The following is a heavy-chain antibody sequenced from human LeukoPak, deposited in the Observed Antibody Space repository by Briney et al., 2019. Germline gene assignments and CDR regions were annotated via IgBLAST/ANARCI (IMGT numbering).Heavy chain of an antibody. CDR1: GFTFSSYS. Sequence: GGSLRLSCAASGFTFSSYSMNWVRQAPGKGLEWVSYISSSSSTIYYADSVKGRFTISRDNAKNSLYLQMNSLRAEDTAVYYCARDGYSSGWYLGAAFDIWGQGTMVTVSS. CDR2: ISSSSSTI. J-gene: IGHJ3*02. D-gene: IGHD6-19*01. V-gene: IGHV3-48*01. CDR3: ARDGYSSGWYLGAAFDI.